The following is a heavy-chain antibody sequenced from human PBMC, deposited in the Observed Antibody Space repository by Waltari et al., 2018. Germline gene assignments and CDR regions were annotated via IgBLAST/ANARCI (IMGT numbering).Heavy chain of an antibody. Sequence: QVQLQESGPGLVKPSQTLSLTCTVSGGSISSGSYYWSWIRQPAGKGLEWIGRIYTEGSTTSNPSLKSRFTISVDTSKNQCSRKLSSVTAADTAVYYCARGRSIFGVVNAVDYWGQGTLVTVSS. D-gene: IGHD3-3*01. CDR3: ARGRSIFGVVNAVDY. J-gene: IGHJ4*02. CDR1: GGSISSGSYY. CDR2: IYTEGST. V-gene: IGHV4-61*02.